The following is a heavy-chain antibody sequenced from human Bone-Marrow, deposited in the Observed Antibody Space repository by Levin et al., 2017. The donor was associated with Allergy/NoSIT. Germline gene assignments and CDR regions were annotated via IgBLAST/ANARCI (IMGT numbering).Heavy chain of an antibody. Sequence: PGGSLRLSCAASGFTFSSYGMHWVRQAPGKGLEWVAVISYDGSNKYYADSVKGRFTISRDNSKNTLYLQMNSLRAEDTAVYYWANPTPPADYWGQGTLVTVSS. CDR1: GFTFSSYG. CDR3: ANPTPPADY. V-gene: IGHV3-30*18. CDR2: ISYDGSNK. D-gene: IGHD2-15*01. J-gene: IGHJ4*02.